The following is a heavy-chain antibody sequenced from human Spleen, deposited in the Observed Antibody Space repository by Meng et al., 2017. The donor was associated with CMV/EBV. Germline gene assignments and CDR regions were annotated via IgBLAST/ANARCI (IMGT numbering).Heavy chain of an antibody. D-gene: IGHD2-21*02. CDR1: GYTFTSYY. J-gene: IGHJ4*02. V-gene: IGHV1-46*01. CDR3: ARDCGGDCYSPDY. Sequence: KASGYTFTSYYMHWVRQAPGQGREWMGIINPSGGSTSYAQKFQGRVTMTRDTSTSTVYMELSSLRSEDTAVYYCARDCGGDCYSPDYWGQGTLVTVSS. CDR2: INPSGGST.